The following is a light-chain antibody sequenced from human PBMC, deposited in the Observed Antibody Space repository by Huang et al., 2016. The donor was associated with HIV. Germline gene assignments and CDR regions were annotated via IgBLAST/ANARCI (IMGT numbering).Light chain of an antibody. CDR1: QGVRTN. CDR3: QQYNKWPDFT. Sequence: EIVMTQSPATLSVSPGERATLSCRASQGVRTNLAWYQQKPGQAPRLVLYGASTRAPGTPDRFSGSGSGTEFTLTISSLQTEDVAVYYCQQYNKWPDFTFGPGTKVDV. J-gene: IGKJ3*01. V-gene: IGKV3-15*01. CDR2: GAS.